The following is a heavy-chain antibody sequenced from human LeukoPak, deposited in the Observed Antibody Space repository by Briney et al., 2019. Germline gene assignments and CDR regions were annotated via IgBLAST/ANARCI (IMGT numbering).Heavy chain of an antibody. CDR2: INHSGST. CDR3: AARITIFGVVNRNTPDV. Sequence: SETLSLTCAVYGGSFSGYYWSWIRQPPGKGLEWIGEINHSGSTNYNPSLKSRVTISVDTSKNQFSLKLSSVTAADTAVYYCAARITIFGVVNRNTPDVWGQGTTVTVSS. CDR1: GGSFSGYY. D-gene: IGHD3-3*01. V-gene: IGHV4-34*01. J-gene: IGHJ6*02.